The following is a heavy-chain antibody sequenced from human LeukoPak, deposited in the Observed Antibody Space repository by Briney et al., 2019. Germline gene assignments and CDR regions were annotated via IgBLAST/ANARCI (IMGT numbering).Heavy chain of an antibody. D-gene: IGHD2-15*01. CDR3: ARFGYVAAVDL. V-gene: IGHV3-7*01. CDR1: VFSFSAYW. CDR2: INPAGTET. J-gene: IGHJ4*02. Sequence: GGSLRLSCAASVFSFSAYWMTWVRQAPGTGLEWVANINPAGTETYYVDPVKGRFTISRDNAKNLLYLQMNSLRAEDTAVYYCARFGYVAAVDLWGQGTLVTVSS.